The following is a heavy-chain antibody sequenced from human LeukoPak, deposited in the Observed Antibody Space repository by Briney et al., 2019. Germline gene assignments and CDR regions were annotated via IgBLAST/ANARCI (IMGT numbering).Heavy chain of an antibody. D-gene: IGHD6-13*01. CDR3: ARTVTYSSSWYRDIREIDY. CDR2: IYYSGST. V-gene: IGHV4-59*12. J-gene: IGHJ4*02. Sequence: PSETLSLTCTVSGGSISSYYWSWIRQPPGKGLEWIGYIYYSGSTNYNPSLKSRVTISVDTSKNQFSLKLGSVTAADTAVYYCARTVTYSSSWYRDIREIDYWGQGTLVTVSS. CDR1: GGSISSYY.